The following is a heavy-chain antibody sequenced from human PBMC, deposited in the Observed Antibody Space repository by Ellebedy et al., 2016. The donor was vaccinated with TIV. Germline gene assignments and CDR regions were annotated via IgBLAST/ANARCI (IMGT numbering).Heavy chain of an antibody. CDR2: IYSDGST. Sequence: GGSLRLXCAASGFSVSSKYMSWVRQAPGRGLEWVSVIYSDGSTYYADSVKGRFTISRDNSKNTLCLQMNSLRAEDTAVYYCARGDTAMVSKYFDYWGQGTLVTVSS. CDR1: GFSVSSKY. D-gene: IGHD5-18*01. J-gene: IGHJ4*02. V-gene: IGHV3-53*01. CDR3: ARGDTAMVSKYFDY.